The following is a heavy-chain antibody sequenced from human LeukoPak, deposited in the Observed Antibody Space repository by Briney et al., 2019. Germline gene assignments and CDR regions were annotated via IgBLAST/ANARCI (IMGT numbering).Heavy chain of an antibody. CDR2: ISGRDSTT. Sequence: GGSLRLSCAASGFTFSSYSMNWARQAPGKGLEWVSGISGRDSTTYYADSVKGRFTISRENSKNTLYLQMNSLRAEDTAVYYCATSGGSYWSWGQGTLVTVSS. D-gene: IGHD1-26*01. CDR3: ATSGGSYWS. J-gene: IGHJ5*02. V-gene: IGHV3-23*01. CDR1: GFTFSSYS.